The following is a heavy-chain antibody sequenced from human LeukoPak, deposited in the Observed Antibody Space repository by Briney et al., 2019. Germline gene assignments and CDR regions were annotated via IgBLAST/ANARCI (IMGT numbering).Heavy chain of an antibody. J-gene: IGHJ4*02. CDR2: INPNSGGT. CDR1: GYTFTDYY. D-gene: IGHD3-22*01. V-gene: IGHV1-2*06. Sequence: ASVTVSCKASGYTFTDYYMHWERQAPGQGLECMGRINPNSGGTNYAQKFQARVTMTRDTSISTAYMELSRLRSDDTALYYCARAAYYYDGSGYYLGDWGQGTLVTVSS. CDR3: ARAAYYYDGSGYYLGD.